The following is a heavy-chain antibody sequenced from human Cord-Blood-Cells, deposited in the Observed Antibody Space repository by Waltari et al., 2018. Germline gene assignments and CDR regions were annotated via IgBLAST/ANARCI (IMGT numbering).Heavy chain of an antibody. CDR2: ISAYNGNT. D-gene: IGHD2-15*01. CDR1: GYTFTSYG. CDR3: ARDTFVGYCSGGSCYSNLDY. V-gene: IGHV1-18*01. J-gene: IGHJ4*02. Sequence: QVQLVQSGAAVKKPGAYVKVSCKASGYTFTSYGTSWVRRAPGQGLEWMGWISAYNGNTNYAQKLQGRVTMTTDTSTSTAYWELRSLRSDDTAVYSCARDTFVGYCSGGSCYSNLDYWGQGTLVTVSS.